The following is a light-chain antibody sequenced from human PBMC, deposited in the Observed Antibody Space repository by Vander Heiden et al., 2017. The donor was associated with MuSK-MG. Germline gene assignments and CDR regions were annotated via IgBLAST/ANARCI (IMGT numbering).Light chain of an antibody. CDR3: QVWDTVSDHLVV. V-gene: IGLV3-21*02. CDR1: NIGRKS. CDR2: DDS. Sequence: SYVLTQPPSVSVAPGQTATIPCGGNNIGRKSVHWYQRKPGQAPVLVVDDDSDRPSGIPERFSGSNSGNTATLTISTVEAGDEADYYCQVWDTVSDHLVVFGGGTKLTVL. J-gene: IGLJ2*01.